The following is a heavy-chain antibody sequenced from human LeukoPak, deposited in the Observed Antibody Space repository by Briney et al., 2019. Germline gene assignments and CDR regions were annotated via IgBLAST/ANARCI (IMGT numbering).Heavy chain of an antibody. Sequence: GGSLTLSCPPSGFTFTIHSTNWARHAPGRGLEWLSSISSSSTHIYHTHSGKGRFTIYRDTAKNSLYLQMNRLRAEHTAVYYCWRRRGGYAGYRGKGTLVTVS. CDR1: GFTFTIHS. J-gene: IGHJ4*03. D-gene: IGHD4-17*01. CDR2: ISSSSTHI. V-gene: IGHV3-21*01. CDR3: WRRRGGYAGY.